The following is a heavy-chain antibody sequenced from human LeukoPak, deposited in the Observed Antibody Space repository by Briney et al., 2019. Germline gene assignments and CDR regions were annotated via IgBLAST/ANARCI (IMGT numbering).Heavy chain of an antibody. Sequence: GASVKVSCKASGYTFTSYDINWVRQATGQGLEWMGWMNPNSGNTGYAQKFQGRVTITADKSTSTAYMELSSLRSEDTAVYYCAREAGSGSYHRNNYYFDYWGQGTLVTVSS. D-gene: IGHD1-26*01. CDR1: GYTFTSYD. J-gene: IGHJ4*02. CDR2: MNPNSGNT. CDR3: AREAGSGSYHRNNYYFDY. V-gene: IGHV1-8*01.